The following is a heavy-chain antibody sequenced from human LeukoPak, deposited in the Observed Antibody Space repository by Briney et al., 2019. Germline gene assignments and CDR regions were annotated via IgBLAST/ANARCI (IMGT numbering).Heavy chain of an antibody. CDR2: ISSSGSTI. J-gene: IGHJ6*03. D-gene: IGHD2/OR15-2a*01. CDR1: GFTFSSFE. Sequence: PGGSLRLSCAASGFTFSSFEMKWVRQAPGKGLEWVSYISSSGSTIYYADSVKGRFTISRDNAKNSLYLQMNSLRAEDTAVYYCAREIGYYYYMDVWGKGTTVTISS. V-gene: IGHV3-48*03. CDR3: AREIGYYYYMDV.